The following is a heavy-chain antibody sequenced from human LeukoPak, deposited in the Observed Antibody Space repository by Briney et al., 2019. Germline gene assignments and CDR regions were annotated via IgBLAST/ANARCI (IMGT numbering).Heavy chain of an antibody. V-gene: IGHV3-30*02. J-gene: IGHJ4*02. CDR1: GFTFSTYG. D-gene: IGHD6-13*01. CDR2: IRYDGNNK. CDR3: AKRGLAAALFR. Sequence: GGSLRLSCAASGFTFSTYGMHWVRQAPGKGLEWVSFIRYDGNNKYYGDSVKGRFTISRDNSKNTLYLQMNRLRAEDTAVYYCAKRGLAAALFRWGQGTLVTVSS.